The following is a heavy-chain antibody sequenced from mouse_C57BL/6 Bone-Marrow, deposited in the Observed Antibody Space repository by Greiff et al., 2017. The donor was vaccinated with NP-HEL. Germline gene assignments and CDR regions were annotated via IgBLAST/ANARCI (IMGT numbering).Heavy chain of an antibody. V-gene: IGHV8-8*01. CDR2: IWWDDDK. CDR1: GFSLRTFGMG. CDR3: ARMRDGSSSYWYFDV. D-gene: IGHD1-1*01. J-gene: IGHJ1*03. Sequence: QVTLKECGPGILQPSQTLSLTCSFSGFSLRTFGMGVGWIRQPSGKGLEWLAHIWWDDDKYYTPALKRRLTISTDTSKNQVFLKIANVDTADTATYYCARMRDGSSSYWYFDVWGTGTTVTVSS.